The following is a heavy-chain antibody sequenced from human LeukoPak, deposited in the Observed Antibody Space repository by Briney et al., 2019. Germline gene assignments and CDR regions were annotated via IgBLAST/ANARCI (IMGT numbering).Heavy chain of an antibody. Sequence: ASVKVSCKASGGTFSSYAISWVRQAPGQGLEWMGGSIPIFGTANYAQKFQGRVTITADKSASTAYMELSSLRSEDTAVYYCARSPVRGYSYQNYYGMDVWGKGTTVTVSS. CDR2: SIPIFGTA. D-gene: IGHD5-18*01. CDR1: GGTFSSYA. J-gene: IGHJ6*04. CDR3: ARSPVRGYSYQNYYGMDV. V-gene: IGHV1-69*06.